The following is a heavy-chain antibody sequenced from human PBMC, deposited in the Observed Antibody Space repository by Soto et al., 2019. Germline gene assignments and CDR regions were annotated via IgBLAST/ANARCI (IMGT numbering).Heavy chain of an antibody. CDR3: ARARVYATGPLDF. D-gene: IGHD6-13*01. CDR1: GFTFTRYS. J-gene: IGHJ4*02. Sequence: GGSLRLSCAASGFTFTRYSMNWVRQAPGKGLEWVSSISSTTNYIYYGDSMKGRFTISRDNAKNSLYLDMNSLTGEDTAVYYCARARVYATGPLDFWGQGTLVTVSS. CDR2: ISSTTNYI. V-gene: IGHV3-21*06.